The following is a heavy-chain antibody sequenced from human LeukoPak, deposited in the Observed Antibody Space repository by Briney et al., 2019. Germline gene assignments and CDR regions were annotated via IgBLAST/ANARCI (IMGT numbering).Heavy chain of an antibody. CDR3: ATNGWYCLDH. J-gene: IGHJ1*01. D-gene: IGHD6-19*01. CDR2: IYTSGST. V-gene: IGHV4-61*02. Sequence: SQTLSLTCTASGGSISSGSYYWSWIRQPAGKGLEWIGRIYTSGSTNYNPSLQSRVTISVDKSNNHFSLRLTSVTAADTAVYYCATNGWYCLDHWGQGALVTVSS. CDR1: GGSISSGSYY.